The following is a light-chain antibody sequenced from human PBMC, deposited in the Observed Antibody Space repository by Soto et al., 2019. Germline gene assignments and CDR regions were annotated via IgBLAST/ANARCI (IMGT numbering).Light chain of an antibody. J-gene: IGLJ2*01. CDR1: SSDVGGYNY. Sequence: QSALTQPASVSGSPGQSITISCTGTSSDVGGYNYVSWYQQHPGKAPKLMIYDVSNRPSGVSNRFSGSKSVNTASLTISGLQAEDEADYYCSSYTSSSTPYVVFGGGTQLTVL. CDR2: DVS. CDR3: SSYTSSSTPYVV. V-gene: IGLV2-14*01.